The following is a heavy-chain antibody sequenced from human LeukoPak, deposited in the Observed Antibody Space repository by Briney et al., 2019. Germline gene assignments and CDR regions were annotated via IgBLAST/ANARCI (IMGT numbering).Heavy chain of an antibody. V-gene: IGHV3-23*01. D-gene: IGHD1-26*01. CDR2: ISGSGGST. CDR1: GFTFSSYD. Sequence: GGSLRLSCAASGFTFSSYDMSWVRQAPGKGLEWVSAISGSGGSTYYADPVKGRFTISRDNSKNTLYLQMNSLRAEDTAVYYCAKGSGSYFYFDYWGQGTLVTVSS. CDR3: AKGSGSYFYFDY. J-gene: IGHJ4*02.